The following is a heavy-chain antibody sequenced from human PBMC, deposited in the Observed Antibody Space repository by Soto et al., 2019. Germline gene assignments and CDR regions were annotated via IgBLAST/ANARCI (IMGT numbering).Heavy chain of an antibody. CDR1: GGSISSYY. D-gene: IGHD3-3*01. J-gene: IGHJ4*02. Sequence: PSETLSLTCTVSGGSISSYYWSWIRQPPGKGLEWIGYIYYSGSTNYNPSLKSRVTISVDTSKNQFSLKLSSVTAAYTSVYYCARAIFRGFLEEYWGQGTLVTVSS. CDR2: IYYSGST. CDR3: ARAIFRGFLEEY. V-gene: IGHV4-59*01.